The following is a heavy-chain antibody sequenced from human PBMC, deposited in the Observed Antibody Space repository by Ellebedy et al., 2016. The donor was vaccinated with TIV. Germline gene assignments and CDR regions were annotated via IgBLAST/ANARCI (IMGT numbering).Heavy chain of an antibody. Sequence: ASVKVSXXASGYTFTGYYMHWVRQAPGQGLEWMGWISTHNGNTNYAQNFQGRVTMTTDTSTSTVYMELRGLRDDDTAVYYCARPLDSGYDSAYFDYWGQGTLVTVSS. CDR2: ISTHNGNT. CDR3: ARPLDSGYDSAYFDY. D-gene: IGHD5-12*01. V-gene: IGHV1-18*04. J-gene: IGHJ4*02. CDR1: GYTFTGYY.